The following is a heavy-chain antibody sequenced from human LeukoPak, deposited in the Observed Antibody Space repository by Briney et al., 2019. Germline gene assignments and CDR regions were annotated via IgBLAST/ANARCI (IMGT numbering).Heavy chain of an antibody. V-gene: IGHV3-74*01. D-gene: IGHD2-8*02. J-gene: IGHJ4*01. Sequence: GGSLRLSCAASGFTFNKYAMHWVRQIPGTGLVWVSRLGADGSGTRYADSVKGRFTISRDNAKNTVYLQMSSLRAADTAVYYCARDGFTGPRTAYLDHWGQGTLVTVSS. CDR2: LGADGSGT. CDR1: GFTFNKYA. CDR3: ARDGFTGPRTAYLDH.